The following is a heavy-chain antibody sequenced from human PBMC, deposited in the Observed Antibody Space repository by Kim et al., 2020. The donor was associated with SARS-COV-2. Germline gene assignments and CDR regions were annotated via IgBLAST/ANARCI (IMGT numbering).Heavy chain of an antibody. Sequence: GESLKISCKGSGYSFTSYWIGWVRQMPGKGLEWMGIIYPGDSDTRYSPSFQGQVTISADKSISTAYLQWSSLKASDTAMYYCARLDDSSLPPGPPFDYWGQGTLVTVSS. CDR2: IYPGDSDT. D-gene: IGHD6-13*01. CDR1: GYSFTSYW. J-gene: IGHJ4*02. V-gene: IGHV5-51*01. CDR3: ARLDDSSLPPGPPFDY.